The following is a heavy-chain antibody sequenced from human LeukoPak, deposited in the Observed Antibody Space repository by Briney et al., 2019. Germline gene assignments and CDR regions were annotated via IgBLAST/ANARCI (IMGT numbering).Heavy chain of an antibody. CDR2: IWYDGSNK. CDR3: ARDGDYYDSSGFFDY. D-gene: IGHD3-22*01. V-gene: IGHV3-33*01. CDR1: GFTFSSYG. J-gene: IGHJ4*02. Sequence: PGGSLRLSCAASGFTFSSYGMHWVRQAPGKGLEWVAVIWYDGSNKYYADSVKGRFTISRDNSKNTLYLQMNSLRAEDTAAYYCARDGDYYDSSGFFDYWGQGTLVTVSS.